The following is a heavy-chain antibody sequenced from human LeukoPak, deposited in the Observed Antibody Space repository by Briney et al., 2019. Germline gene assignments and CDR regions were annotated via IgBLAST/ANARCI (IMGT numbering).Heavy chain of an antibody. Sequence: SETLSLTCTVSGGSISSSSYYWGCIRQPPGKGLEWIGSVYYSGSTYYNPSLKSRVTISVDTSKNQFSLKLSSVTAADTAVYYCARDFSEASDTAMAPYYFDYWGQGTLVTVSS. CDR2: VYYSGST. CDR1: GGSISSSSYY. CDR3: ARDFSEASDTAMAPYYFDY. V-gene: IGHV4-39*07. D-gene: IGHD5-18*01. J-gene: IGHJ4*02.